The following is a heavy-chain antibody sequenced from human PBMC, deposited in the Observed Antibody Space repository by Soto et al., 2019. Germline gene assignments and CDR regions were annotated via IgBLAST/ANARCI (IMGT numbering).Heavy chain of an antibody. J-gene: IGHJ3*02. D-gene: IGHD5-12*01. CDR2: IYSGGST. CDR1: GFTVSSIY. V-gene: IGHV3-66*01. CDR3: ARLWGVATPDAFDI. Sequence: GGSLRLSXAAYGFTVSSIYMSCVRQAPGKGLEWVSVIYSGGSTYYADYVKGRFTISRDNSKNTLYLQMNSLRAEDTAVYYCARLWGVATPDAFDIWGQGTMVTVSS.